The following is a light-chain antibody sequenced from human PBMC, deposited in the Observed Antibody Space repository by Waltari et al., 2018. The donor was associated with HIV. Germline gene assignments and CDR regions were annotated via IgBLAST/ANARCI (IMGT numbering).Light chain of an antibody. Sequence: DIQMTQSPSSVSASVADRVTITCRTSQDIGTYLIWYQQKPGKVPKLLIYAASSLQSDVPPRFSGSGSGSDFTLTINSLQPEDFATYYCQQALMTPFTFGQGTRLEIK. CDR3: QQALMTPFT. V-gene: IGKV1D-12*01. CDR1: QDIGTY. CDR2: AAS. J-gene: IGKJ2*01.